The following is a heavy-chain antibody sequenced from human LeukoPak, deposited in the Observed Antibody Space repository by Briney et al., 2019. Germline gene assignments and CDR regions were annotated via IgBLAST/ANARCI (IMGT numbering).Heavy chain of an antibody. V-gene: IGHV1-18*01. CDR3: ARENCGGDCYSGLEY. Sequence: ASVKVSCKASGYTFTSYGISWVRQAPGQGLEWMGWISAYNGRTYYAQNLQGRVTMTTDTATSTAYMELRSLRSDDTAVYYCARENCGGDCYSGLEYWGQGTLVTVFS. J-gene: IGHJ4*02. D-gene: IGHD2-21*02. CDR2: ISAYNGRT. CDR1: GYTFTSYG.